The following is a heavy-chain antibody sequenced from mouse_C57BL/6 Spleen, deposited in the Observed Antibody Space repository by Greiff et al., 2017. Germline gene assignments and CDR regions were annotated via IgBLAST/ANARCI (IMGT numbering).Heavy chain of an antibody. Sequence: VQLQQSGAELVKPGASVKMSCKASGYTFTEYTIHWVKQRSGQGLEWIGWFYPGSGSIKYNEKFKDKATLTADKSSSTAYMVLSRWTSKDSAVYFYARHEALLLQQGYFDVWGTGTTVTVST. CDR3: ARHEALLLQQGYFDV. D-gene: IGHD1-1*01. CDR2: FYPGSGSI. V-gene: IGHV1-62-2*01. CDR1: GYTFTEYT. J-gene: IGHJ1*03.